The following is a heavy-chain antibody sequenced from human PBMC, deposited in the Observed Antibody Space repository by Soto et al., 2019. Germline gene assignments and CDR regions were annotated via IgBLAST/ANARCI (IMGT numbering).Heavy chain of an antibody. V-gene: IGHV1-69*13. J-gene: IGHJ4*02. CDR2: VIPAFNTS. D-gene: IGHD4-17*01. Sequence: SVQVSCKASGGAFGRYSVSWVRQAPGQGLEWIGGVIPAFNTSNYSLKFQGRVAIFADLSTSTVFMELRSLRSEDTALYYCARGDEMTAVTIFEYWGQGTLVTVSS. CDR3: ARGDEMTAVTIFEY. CDR1: GGAFGRYS.